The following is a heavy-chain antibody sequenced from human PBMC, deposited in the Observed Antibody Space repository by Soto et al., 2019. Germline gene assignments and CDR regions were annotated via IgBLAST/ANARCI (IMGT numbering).Heavy chain of an antibody. CDR3: ANLPTWGATTFAP. J-gene: IGHJ5*02. Sequence: PSETLSLTCTVSGASISSYYWSWIRQPPGKGLEWIAYIYNTGTTKYNPSLKSRVTISEDTSKNQFSLKLTSVTAADTAVYYCANLPTWGATTFAPWGQGTLVNVSS. D-gene: IGHD1-26*01. CDR2: IYNTGTT. V-gene: IGHV4-4*08. CDR1: GASISSYY.